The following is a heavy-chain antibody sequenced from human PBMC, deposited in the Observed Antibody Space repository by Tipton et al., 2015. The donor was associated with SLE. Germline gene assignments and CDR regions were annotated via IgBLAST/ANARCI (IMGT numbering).Heavy chain of an antibody. CDR2: IKSKTDGGTT. CDR1: GFTFNRYA. V-gene: IGHV3-15*01. Sequence: SLRLSCAASGFTFNRYAMSWVRQAPGKGLEWVGRIKSKTDGGTTDYAAPVKGRFTISRDDSKNTLFLQMNSLKTEDTAVYYCTPLGNYGFDYWGQGTLVTVSS. J-gene: IGHJ4*02. D-gene: IGHD1-7*01. CDR3: TPLGNYGFDY.